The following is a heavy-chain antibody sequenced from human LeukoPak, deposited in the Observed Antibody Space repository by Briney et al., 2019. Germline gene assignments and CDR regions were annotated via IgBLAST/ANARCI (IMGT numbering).Heavy chain of an antibody. CDR1: GYSISSGYY. Sequence: SETLSLTCTVSGYSISSGYYWGWIRQPPGKGLEWIGSICHSGSTYYNPSLKSRVTISVDTSKNQFSLKLSSVTAADTAVYYCAKDYGDYPGDYWGQGTLVTVSS. D-gene: IGHD4-17*01. V-gene: IGHV4-38-2*02. CDR3: AKDYGDYPGDY. J-gene: IGHJ4*02. CDR2: ICHSGST.